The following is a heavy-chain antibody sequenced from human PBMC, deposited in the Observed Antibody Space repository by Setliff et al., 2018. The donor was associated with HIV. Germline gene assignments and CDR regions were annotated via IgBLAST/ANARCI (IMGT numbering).Heavy chain of an antibody. D-gene: IGHD2-8*01. J-gene: IGHJ4*02. Sequence: ASVKVSCKASGYSFTNYYIHWVRQAPGQGLEWMGVINPDSGNTGYAQKFQGRVTMTRNTSISTAYMDLSSLRSEDTAVYYCARGKVLRGNILYYWGQGTLVTVSS. CDR2: INPDSGNT. CDR1: GYSFTNYY. V-gene: IGHV1-8*02. CDR3: ARGKVLRGNILYY.